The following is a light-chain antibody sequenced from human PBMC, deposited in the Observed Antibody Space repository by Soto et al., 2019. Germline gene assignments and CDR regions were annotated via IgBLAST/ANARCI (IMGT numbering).Light chain of an antibody. Sequence: EIVLTQSPATLSLSPGERATLSCRASQSVSSYLAWYQQKPGQAPRLLLYDASSRATGIPARFIGSGSGTDFSLTITSLEPADFAVYYCQQRSNWPSTFGGGTKVEI. CDR3: QQRSNWPST. CDR1: QSVSSY. CDR2: DAS. J-gene: IGKJ4*01. V-gene: IGKV3-11*01.